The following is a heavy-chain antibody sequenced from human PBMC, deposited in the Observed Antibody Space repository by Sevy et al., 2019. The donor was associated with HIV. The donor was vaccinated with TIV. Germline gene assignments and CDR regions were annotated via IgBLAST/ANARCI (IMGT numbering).Heavy chain of an antibody. V-gene: IGHV3-7*01. J-gene: IGHJ4*02. D-gene: IGHD5-18*01. CDR3: ARDRAYSAVDY. CDR2: INEDGGRL. Sequence: GGSLRLSCVASGFTFSDSWMIWVRQAPGKGLERIAFINEDGGRLGYVDSVRGRFTISRENIKNSLYLQMNNLRAEDTALYFCARDRAYSAVDYWGKGALVSVSS. CDR1: GFTFSDSW.